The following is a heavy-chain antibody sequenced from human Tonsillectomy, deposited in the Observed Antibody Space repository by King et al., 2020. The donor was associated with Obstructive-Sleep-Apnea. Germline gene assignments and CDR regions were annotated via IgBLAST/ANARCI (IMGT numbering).Heavy chain of an antibody. CDR1: GGSISGGGYS. V-gene: IGHV4-30-2*01. CDR2: IYHSGST. D-gene: IGHD1-20*01. Sequence: LQLQESGSGLVKPSQTLSLTCAVSGGSISGGGYSWSWIRQPPGKGLEWIGSIYHSGSTYYNPSLKSRVSISVDRSKNQFSLNLGSVTAADTSVYYCARASRHNFGSVETFDIWGQGTMVTVSS. CDR3: ARASRHNFGSVETFDI. J-gene: IGHJ3*02.